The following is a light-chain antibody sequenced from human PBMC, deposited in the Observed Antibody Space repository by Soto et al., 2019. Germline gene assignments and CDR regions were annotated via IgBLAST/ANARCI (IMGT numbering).Light chain of an antibody. Sequence: EIVLTQSPGTLSLSPGERATLSCRASQNVRTNYFAWFQHKPGQAPRLLIYGASSRATGIPDRFSGSGSGTDFTLTINRLEPEDFAVYFCQQYSDSPLTFGGGTKVEIK. CDR3: QQYSDSPLT. V-gene: IGKV3-20*01. J-gene: IGKJ4*01. CDR1: QNVRTNY. CDR2: GAS.